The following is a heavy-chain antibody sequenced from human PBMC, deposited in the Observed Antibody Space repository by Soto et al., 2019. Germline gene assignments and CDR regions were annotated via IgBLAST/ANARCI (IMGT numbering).Heavy chain of an antibody. D-gene: IGHD5-12*01. CDR1: GFTFSSYW. Sequence: PGGSLRLSCAASGFTFSSYWMGWVRQAPGKGLEWVANIKQDGSEKYYVDSVKGRFTISRDNAKNSLYLQMNSLRAEDTAVYYCARVPTPSGYDPHACDIWGQGTMVTVSS. J-gene: IGHJ3*02. CDR3: ARVPTPSGYDPHACDI. CDR2: IKQDGSEK. V-gene: IGHV3-7*01.